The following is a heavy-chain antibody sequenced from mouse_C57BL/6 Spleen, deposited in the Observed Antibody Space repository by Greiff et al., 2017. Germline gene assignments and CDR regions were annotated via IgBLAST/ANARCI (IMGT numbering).Heavy chain of an antibody. D-gene: IGHD4-1*01. J-gene: IGHJ3*01. V-gene: IGHV1-15*01. CDR2: IDPETGGT. Sequence: QVQLQQPGAELVRPGASVPLSCKASGYTFTDYEMHWVKQTPVHGLEWIGAIDPETGGTAYNQKFKGKAILTADKSSSTAYMELRSLTSEDSAVYYCELGPFAYWGQETLVTVSA. CDR3: ELGPFAY. CDR1: GYTFTDYE.